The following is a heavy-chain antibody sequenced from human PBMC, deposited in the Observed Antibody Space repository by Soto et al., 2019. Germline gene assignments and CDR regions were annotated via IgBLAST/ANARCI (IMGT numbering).Heavy chain of an antibody. CDR3: AREDYDFWSGYRRWFDP. Sequence: QVQLVQSGAEVKKPGASVKVSCKASGYTFTSYDINWVRQATGQGLEWMGWINPNSGNTGYAQKFQGRVTMTRNTSISTAYMELSSLRSEDTAVYYCAREDYDFWSGYRRWFDPWGQGTLVTVSS. J-gene: IGHJ5*02. CDR1: GYTFTSYD. D-gene: IGHD3-3*01. V-gene: IGHV1-8*01. CDR2: INPNSGNT.